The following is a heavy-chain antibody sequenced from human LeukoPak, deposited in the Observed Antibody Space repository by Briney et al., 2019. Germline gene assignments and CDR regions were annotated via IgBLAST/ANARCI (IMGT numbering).Heavy chain of an antibody. CDR3: AKDLQYYYDSSGSPRAA. Sequence: GGSLRLSCAASGFTFSSYAMSWVRQAPGKGLEWVSAISGSGGSTYYADSVKGRFTISRDNSKNTLYLQMNSLRAEDTAVYYCAKDLQYYYDSSGSPRAAWGQGTLVTVSS. J-gene: IGHJ5*02. CDR1: GFTFSSYA. CDR2: ISGSGGST. D-gene: IGHD3-22*01. V-gene: IGHV3-23*01.